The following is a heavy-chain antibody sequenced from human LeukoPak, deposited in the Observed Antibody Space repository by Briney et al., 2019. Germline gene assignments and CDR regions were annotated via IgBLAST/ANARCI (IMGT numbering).Heavy chain of an antibody. J-gene: IGHJ6*02. D-gene: IGHD3-3*01. V-gene: IGHV1-69*13. CDR1: GYTFSSYG. CDR2: IIPIFGTA. CDR3: ARSLRGGYDFWSGFPPNNYYYGMDV. Sequence: GASVKVSCKASGYTFSSYGISWVRQAPGQGLEWMGGIIPIFGTANYAQKFQGRVTITADESTSTAYMELSSLRSEDTAVYYCARSLRGGYDFWSGFPPNNYYYGMDVWGQGTTVTVSS.